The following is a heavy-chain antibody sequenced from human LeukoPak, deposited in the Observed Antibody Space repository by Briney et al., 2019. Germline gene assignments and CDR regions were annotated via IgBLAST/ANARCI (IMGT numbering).Heavy chain of an antibody. CDR3: ARDLSTYYDFWSGYSY. Sequence: PGGSLRLSCAASGFTFSSYAMSWVRQAPGKGLEWVSVISGGGGSTFYADSVKGRFTISRDNSKNTLYLQMNSLRAEDTAVYYCARDLSTYYDFWSGYSYWGQGTLVTVSS. CDR1: GFTFSSYA. V-gene: IGHV3-23*01. CDR2: ISGGGGST. J-gene: IGHJ4*02. D-gene: IGHD3-3*01.